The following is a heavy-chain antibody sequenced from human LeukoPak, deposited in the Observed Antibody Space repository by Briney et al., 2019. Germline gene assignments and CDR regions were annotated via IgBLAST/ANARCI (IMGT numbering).Heavy chain of an antibody. Sequence: GGSLRLPCAASGFTFSSYAMSWVRQAPGKGLEWVSAISGSGGSTYYADSVKGRFTISRDNSKNTLYLQMNSLRAEDTAVYYCAKEGEMATQGAYDYWGQGTLVTVSS. CDR1: GFTFSSYA. V-gene: IGHV3-23*01. CDR3: AKEGEMATQGAYDY. CDR2: ISGSGGST. D-gene: IGHD5-24*01. J-gene: IGHJ4*02.